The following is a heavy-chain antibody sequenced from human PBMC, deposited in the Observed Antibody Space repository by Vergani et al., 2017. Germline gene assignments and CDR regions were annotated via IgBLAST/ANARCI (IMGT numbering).Heavy chain of an antibody. CDR3: ATHLTTVLNDYYYMDV. D-gene: IGHD4-23*01. J-gene: IGHJ6*03. V-gene: IGHV1-69*01. Sequence: QVQLVQSGAEVKKPGSSVKVSCKASGGTFSSYAISWVRQAPGQGLEWMGGIIPIFGTANYAQKFQGRVTITADESTSTAYMELSSLRSEDTAVYYCATHLTTVLNDYYYMDVWGKGTTVTVSS. CDR1: GGTFSSYA. CDR2: IIPIFGTA.